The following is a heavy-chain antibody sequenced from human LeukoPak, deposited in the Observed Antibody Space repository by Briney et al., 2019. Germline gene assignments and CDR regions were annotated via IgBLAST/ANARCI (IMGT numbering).Heavy chain of an antibody. CDR2: IYHSGST. CDR1: GYSISSGCY. Sequence: TSETLSLTCAVSGYSISSGCYWGWIRQPPGKGLEWIGSIYHSGSTYYNPSLKSRVTISVDTSKNQFSLKLSSVTAADTAVYYCASTRSTSSNWFDPWGQGTLVTVSS. D-gene: IGHD2-2*01. CDR3: ASTRSTSSNWFDP. J-gene: IGHJ5*02. V-gene: IGHV4-38-2*01.